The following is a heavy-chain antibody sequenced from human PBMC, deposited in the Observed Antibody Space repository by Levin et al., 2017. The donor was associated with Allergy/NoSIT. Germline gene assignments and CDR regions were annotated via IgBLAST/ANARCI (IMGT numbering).Heavy chain of an antibody. V-gene: IGHV3-48*04. J-gene: IGHJ6*02. D-gene: IGHD6-13*01. CDR3: ARDAAGDYYGMDV. CDR1: GFTFSSYS. Sequence: GGSLRLSCAASGFTFSSYSMNWVRQAPGKGLEWVSYISSSSSTIYYADSVKGRFTISRDNAKNSLYLQMNSLRAEDTAVYYCARDAAGDYYGMDVWGQGTTVTVSS. CDR2: ISSSSSTI.